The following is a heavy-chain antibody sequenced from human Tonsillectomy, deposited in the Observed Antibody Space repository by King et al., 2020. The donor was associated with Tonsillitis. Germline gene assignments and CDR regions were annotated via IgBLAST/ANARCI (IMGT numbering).Heavy chain of an antibody. CDR1: GGSISSYY. V-gene: IGHV4-59*01. CDR2: IYYSGGT. D-gene: IGHD3-3*01. CDR3: ARNREHYDFWSGYYALIWFDP. Sequence: VQLQESGPGLVKPSETLSLTCTVSGGSISSYYWSWIRQPPGKGLEWIGYIYYSGGTNYNPSLKSRVTISVDTSKNTFSRKLSSVTAADTAVYYCARNREHYDFWSGYYALIWFDPWGQGTLVTVSS. J-gene: IGHJ5*02.